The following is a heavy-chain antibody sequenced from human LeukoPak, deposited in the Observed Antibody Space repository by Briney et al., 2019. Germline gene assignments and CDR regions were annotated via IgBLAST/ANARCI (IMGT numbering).Heavy chain of an antibody. CDR2: ISYDGSNE. CDR1: GFTFSSYV. CDR3: ATEGSFDY. J-gene: IGHJ4*02. V-gene: IGHV3-30*04. Sequence: PGGSLRLSCAASGFTFSSYVMHWVRQAPGKGLEWVAIISYDGSNEYYADSVKGRFTISRDNSKNTLYLQMNSLRAEDAAVYYCATEGSFDYWGQGTLVTVSS.